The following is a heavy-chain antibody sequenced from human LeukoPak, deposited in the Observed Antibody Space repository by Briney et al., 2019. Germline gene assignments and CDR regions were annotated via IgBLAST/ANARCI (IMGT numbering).Heavy chain of an antibody. D-gene: IGHD6-19*01. Sequence: NPSETLSLTCTVSGGSMSSSTYYWGWIRQSPGKGLEWIGSIHHSGSAYYNPSLKSRVTISVDTSKNQFSLKLRSVSAADTAVFYCVRDEGSGWHNWFDPWGQGTLVTVSS. CDR3: VRDEGSGWHNWFDP. CDR2: IHHSGSA. V-gene: IGHV4-39*07. J-gene: IGHJ5*02. CDR1: GGSMSSSTYY.